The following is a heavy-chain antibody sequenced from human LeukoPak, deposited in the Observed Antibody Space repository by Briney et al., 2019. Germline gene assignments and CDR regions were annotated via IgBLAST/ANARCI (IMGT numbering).Heavy chain of an antibody. CDR2: ITSSSSYI. V-gene: IGHV3-21*01. D-gene: IGHD2-2*02. J-gene: IGHJ4*02. Sequence: KAGGSLRLSCAASGFTFSTYNMNWVRQAPGKGLEWVSSITSSSSYIYYADSVKGRFTISRDNAKNSLYLQMNSLRAEDTAVYYCARDPKYCSSTSCYIDYWGQGTLVTVSS. CDR1: GFTFSTYN. CDR3: ARDPKYCSSTSCYIDY.